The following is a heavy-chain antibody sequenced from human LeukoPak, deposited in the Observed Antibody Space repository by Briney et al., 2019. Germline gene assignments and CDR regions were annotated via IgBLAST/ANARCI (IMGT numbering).Heavy chain of an antibody. CDR2: ISWNSGSI. Sequence: HPGRSLRLSCAASGFTFDNNAMHWVRQTPGKGLEWVSGISWNSGSIGYAGSVQGRFTTSRDNAKNSLYLQMNSLRDEDTALYYCAKDMMFHNYGASDIWGQGTMVTVSS. CDR1: GFTFDNNA. D-gene: IGHD5-18*01. J-gene: IGHJ3*02. V-gene: IGHV3-9*01. CDR3: AKDMMFHNYGASDI.